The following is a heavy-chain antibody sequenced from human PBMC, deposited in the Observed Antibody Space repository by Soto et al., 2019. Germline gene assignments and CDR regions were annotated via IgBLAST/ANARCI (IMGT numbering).Heavy chain of an antibody. J-gene: IGHJ5*02. CDR2: INPSGGST. CDR3: ARDLGGPGTTGWFDP. CDR1: GYTFTSYY. Sequence: ASVKVSCKASGYTFTSYYMHWVRQAPGQGLEWMGIINPSGGSTSYAQKFQGRVTMTRDTSTSTVYMELSSLRSEDTAVYYCARDLGGPGTTGWFDPWGQGTLVTVSS. V-gene: IGHV1-46*01. D-gene: IGHD1-7*01.